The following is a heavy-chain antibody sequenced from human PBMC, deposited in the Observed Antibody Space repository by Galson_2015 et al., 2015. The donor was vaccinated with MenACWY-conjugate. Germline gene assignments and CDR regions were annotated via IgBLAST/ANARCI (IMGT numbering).Heavy chain of an antibody. J-gene: IGHJ5*02. V-gene: IGHV5-51*01. CDR2: IYPRDSET. D-gene: IGHD2-2*01. CDR3: ARRRSSTSGGHWFDP. Sequence: QSGAEVKKPGESLKISCKGSGYDFTTYWLVWVRQMPGKGLEWMGIIYPRDSETTYSPTFQGQVTISADKSISAAYLQWSSLKPSDTAIYYGARRRSSTSGGHWFDPWGQGTLVTVSS. CDR1: GYDFTTYW.